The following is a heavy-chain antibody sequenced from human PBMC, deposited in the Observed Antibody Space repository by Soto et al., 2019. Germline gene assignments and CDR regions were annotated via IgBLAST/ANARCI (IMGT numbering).Heavy chain of an antibody. D-gene: IGHD3-10*01. CDR2: IYPGDSDT. J-gene: IGHJ6*04. V-gene: IGHV5-51*01. Sequence: GESLKISCKGSGYSFTSYWIGWVRQMPGKGLELMGIIYPGDSDTRYSPSFQGQGTISADKSISTAYLQMNSLRAEDTAVYYWARDYYRFNMGYGLSMDDWGKGSTDTVSP. CDR1: GYSFTSYW. CDR3: ARDYYRFNMGYGLSMDD.